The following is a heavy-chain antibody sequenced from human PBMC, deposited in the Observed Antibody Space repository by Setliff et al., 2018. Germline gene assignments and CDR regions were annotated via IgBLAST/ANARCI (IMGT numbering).Heavy chain of an antibody. CDR3: ARTCSGSGCYAGLES. CDR2: ISSTTNVI. D-gene: IGHD2-15*01. V-gene: IGHV3-48*01. Sequence: GGSLRLSCAASGFTFSTYSMNWVRQAPGKGLEWISYISSTTNVIYYADSVRGRFTISRDNAKNSLYLQMNSLRAEDTAVYYCARTCSGSGCYAGLESWGQGTPVTVSS. J-gene: IGHJ4*02. CDR1: GFTFSTYS.